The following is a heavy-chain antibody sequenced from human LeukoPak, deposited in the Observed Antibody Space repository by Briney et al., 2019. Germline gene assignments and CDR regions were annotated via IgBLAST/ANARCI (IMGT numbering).Heavy chain of an antibody. CDR1: GFTFSSYW. V-gene: IGHV3-53*01. J-gene: IGHJ4*02. CDR2: IYSGGTT. CDR3: ARAIFSGSYLGYFDY. Sequence: GGSLRLSCAASGFTFSSYWMSWVRQAPGKGLEWVSGIYSGGTTYHTNSVKGRFTISRDNSKNTLYLEMNSLRAEDTAVYYCARAIFSGSYLGYFDYWGQGTLVTVSS. D-gene: IGHD3-10*01.